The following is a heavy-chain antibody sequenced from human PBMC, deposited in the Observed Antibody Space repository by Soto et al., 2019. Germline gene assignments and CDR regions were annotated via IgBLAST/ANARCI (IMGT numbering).Heavy chain of an antibody. J-gene: IGHJ4*02. D-gene: IGHD3-10*01. CDR3: AGSTSSGY. CDR2: IYYSGST. V-gene: IGHV4-39*01. CDR1: GGSISSSSYY. Sequence: PSETLTLTCTVSGGSISSSSYYWGWIRQPPGKGLEWIGSIYYSGSTYYNPSLKSRVTISVDTSKNQFSLKLSSVTAADTAVYYCAGSTSSGYWGQGTLVTVSS.